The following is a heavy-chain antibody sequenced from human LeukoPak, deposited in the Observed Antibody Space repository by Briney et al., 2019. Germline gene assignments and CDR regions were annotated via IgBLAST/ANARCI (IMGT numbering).Heavy chain of an antibody. D-gene: IGHD2-15*01. V-gene: IGHV3-7*03. CDR3: ARDGGFVDLAPPT. CDR1: GFTFSSYW. J-gene: IGHJ5*02. CDR2: IKQDGSEK. Sequence: GGSLRLSCAASGFTFSSYWMSWVRQAPGKGLEWVANIKQDGSEKYYVDSVKGRFTISRDNAKNSLYLQMNSLRAEDTAVYYCARDGGFVDLAPPTWGQGTLVTVSS.